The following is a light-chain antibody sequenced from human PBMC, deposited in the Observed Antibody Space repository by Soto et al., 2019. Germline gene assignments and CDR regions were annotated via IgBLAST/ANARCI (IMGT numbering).Light chain of an antibody. Sequence: EIMMTQSPATLSVSPGESATLSCRASQSVSNNLAWYQHQPGKAPRLLIYYASTRATGIPARFSGSGSGTEFTLTISSLQSEDFALYYCQQYNDWPPITFGQGTRLEIK. CDR3: QQYNDWPPIT. V-gene: IGKV3-15*01. CDR1: QSVSNN. CDR2: YAS. J-gene: IGKJ5*01.